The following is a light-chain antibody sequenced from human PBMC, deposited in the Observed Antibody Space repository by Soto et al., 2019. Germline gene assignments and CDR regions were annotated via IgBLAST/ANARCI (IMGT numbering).Light chain of an antibody. CDR1: QSISSY. CDR3: QQSYSTPRIT. J-gene: IGKJ5*01. Sequence: DIQMTQSPSSLSASVGDRVTITCRASQSISSYLNWYQQKPGKAPKLLIYAASSLQSGVPSRFSGNGSGTDFTLTTSSLQPEDFATYYCQQSYSTPRITFGQGTRLEIK. CDR2: AAS. V-gene: IGKV1-39*01.